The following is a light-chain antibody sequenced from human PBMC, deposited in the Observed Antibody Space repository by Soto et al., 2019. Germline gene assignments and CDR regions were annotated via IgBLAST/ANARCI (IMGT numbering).Light chain of an antibody. CDR2: EVS. V-gene: IGLV2-8*01. J-gene: IGLJ2*01. CDR3: SSYAGSNKGV. CDR1: SSDVGGYNY. Sequence: QSVLTQPPSASGSPGQSVTISCTGTSSDVGGYNYVSWYQQHPGKAPKLMIYEVSKRPSGVPDRFSGSKSGNTASLTVSGLQADDEADYYCSSYAGSNKGVFGGGTKVTVL.